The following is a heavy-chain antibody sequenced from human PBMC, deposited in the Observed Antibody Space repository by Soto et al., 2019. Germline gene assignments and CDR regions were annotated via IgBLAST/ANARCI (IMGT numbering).Heavy chain of an antibody. CDR1: GYTFTSYG. CDR3: ARRRPVYSSGWYWDY. D-gene: IGHD6-19*01. V-gene: IGHV1-18*01. J-gene: IGHJ4*02. CDR2: ISAYNGNT. Sequence: QVQLVQSGAEVKKPGASVKVSCKASGYTFTSYGISWVRQAPGQGLEWMGWISAYNGNTNYAQKLQGRVTMTTDTSTSTAYRERRSLRSDDTAVYYCARRRPVYSSGWYWDYWGQGTLVTVSS.